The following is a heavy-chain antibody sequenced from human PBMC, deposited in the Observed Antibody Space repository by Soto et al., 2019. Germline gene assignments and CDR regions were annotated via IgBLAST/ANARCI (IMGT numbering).Heavy chain of an antibody. J-gene: IGHJ6*02. Sequence: GGALKISFKGFGYSFSSFWIGWVGQMAGKSLEWMGIIWPGDSDTTYSPSFQGQVTISADKSISTAYLQWSSLKASDTAMYYCARQGRGYSYGYVHYYGMDVWGQGTTVTVSS. CDR1: GYSFSSFW. CDR2: IWPGDSDT. D-gene: IGHD5-18*01. CDR3: ARQGRGYSYGYVHYYGMDV. V-gene: IGHV5-51*01.